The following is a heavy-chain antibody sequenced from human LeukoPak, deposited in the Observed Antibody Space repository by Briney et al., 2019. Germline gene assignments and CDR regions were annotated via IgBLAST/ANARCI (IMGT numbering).Heavy chain of an antibody. V-gene: IGHV4-39*01. J-gene: IGHJ4*02. D-gene: IGHD2-15*01. CDR3: ARPLYCSGGSCSDY. CDR2: ISHSGNT. Sequence: SETLSLTCTVSGGSISSSSYYWGWIRQPPGKGLEWIGSISHSGNTYYNPSLKSRVTISVDRSKNQFSLKLSSVTAADTAVYYCARPLYCSGGSCSDYWGQGTLVTVSS. CDR1: GGSISSSSYY.